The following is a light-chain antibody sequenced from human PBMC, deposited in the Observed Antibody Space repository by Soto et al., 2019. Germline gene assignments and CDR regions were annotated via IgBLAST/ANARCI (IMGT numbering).Light chain of an antibody. Sequence: DIQMTQSPSSLSASVGDRVTITCRASQSISNYLNWYQQKPGKAPKVLIYDASSLQGGVPSRFSGSGSGTDFTLTISSLQPEDFATYYCQQYYSFPWTFGQGTKVEIK. CDR1: QSISNY. CDR3: QQYYSFPWT. J-gene: IGKJ1*01. V-gene: IGKV1-39*01. CDR2: DAS.